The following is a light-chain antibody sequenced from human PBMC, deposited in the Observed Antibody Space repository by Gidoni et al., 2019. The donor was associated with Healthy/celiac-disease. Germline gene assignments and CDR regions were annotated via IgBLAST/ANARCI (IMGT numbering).Light chain of an antibody. J-gene: IGKJ2*01. V-gene: IGKV3-11*01. CDR1: QSVSSY. CDR2: DAS. CDR3: QQRSNWRDT. Sequence: MVLTKSPATLSLSPGERATLSCRASQSVSSYLAWYQQKPGQAPRLLIYDASNRATGIPARFSGSGSGTDFTLTISSLEPEDFAVYYCQQRSNWRDTFGQGTKLEIK.